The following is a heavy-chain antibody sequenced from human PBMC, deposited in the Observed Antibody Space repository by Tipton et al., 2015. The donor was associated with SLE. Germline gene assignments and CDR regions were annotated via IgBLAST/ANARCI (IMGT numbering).Heavy chain of an antibody. D-gene: IGHD2-2*01. CDR1: GGSISSYY. CDR2: MYSSGST. V-gene: IGHV4-4*07. J-gene: IGHJ1*01. Sequence: TLSLTCTVSGGSISSYYWSWIRQPAGKGLEWIGRMYSSGSTDYNPSLKSRVTLSVDTSKNQFSLRLSSVTAADTAVYYCARGIIPAARYFQDWGQGTLVTVSS. CDR3: ARGIIPAARYFQD.